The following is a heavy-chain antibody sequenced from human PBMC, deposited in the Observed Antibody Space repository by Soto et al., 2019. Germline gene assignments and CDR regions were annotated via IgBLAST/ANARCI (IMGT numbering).Heavy chain of an antibody. V-gene: IGHV1-24*01. D-gene: IGHD2-21*02. CDR2: LHPETGDA. CDR3: ATTLTAISPNYFDY. Sequence: ASVKVSCKVSGYSLSELSMHWVRQAPGKGLEWMGGLHPETGDAIYAQIFQGRVTMTEDTSADTAYMELSSLRSEDTAVYYCATTLTAISPNYFDYWGQGALVTVSS. CDR1: GYSLSELS. J-gene: IGHJ4*02.